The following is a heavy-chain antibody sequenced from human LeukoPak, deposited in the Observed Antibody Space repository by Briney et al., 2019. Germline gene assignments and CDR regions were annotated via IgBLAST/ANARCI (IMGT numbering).Heavy chain of an antibody. J-gene: IGHJ4*02. Sequence: GVSLRLSCAASGFTISTAWMHWVRQAPGRGLEWVAVISYHGSNKYYADSVKGRFTISRDNSKNTLYLQMNSLRAEDTAVYYCANWGLVTGTAFDYWGQGTLVTVSS. D-gene: IGHD1-20*01. V-gene: IGHV3-30*18. CDR1: GFTISTAW. CDR3: ANWGLVTGTAFDY. CDR2: ISYHGSNK.